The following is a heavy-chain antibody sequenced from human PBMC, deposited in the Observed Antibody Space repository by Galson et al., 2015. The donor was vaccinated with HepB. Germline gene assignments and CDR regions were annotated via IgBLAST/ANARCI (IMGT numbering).Heavy chain of an antibody. CDR1: GFTFSSYS. V-gene: IGHV3-21*01. D-gene: IGHD2-2*01. Sequence: SLRLSCAASGFTFSSYSMNWVRQAPGKGLEWVSSISSSSSYIYYADSVKGRFTISRDNAKNSLYLQMNSLRAEDTAVYYCARDTGYCSSTSCYGGDAFDIWGQGTMVTVSS. CDR3: ARDTGYCSSTSCYGGDAFDI. J-gene: IGHJ3*02. CDR2: ISSSSSYI.